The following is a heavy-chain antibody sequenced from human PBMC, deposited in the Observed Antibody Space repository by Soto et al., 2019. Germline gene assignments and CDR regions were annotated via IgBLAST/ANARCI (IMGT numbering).Heavy chain of an antibody. CDR1: GFTFSNYA. V-gene: IGHV3-23*01. CDR2: VSGGGLIT. J-gene: IGHJ4*02. D-gene: IGHD6-6*01. Sequence: GGSLRLSCAASGFTFSNYAMSWVRQAPGKGLEWVSSVSGGGLITYYADSVRGRFTISRDNSRNTLYLQMNSLRAEDKAVYYCAKGYGSSLLWGQGTLVTVSS. CDR3: AKGYGSSLL.